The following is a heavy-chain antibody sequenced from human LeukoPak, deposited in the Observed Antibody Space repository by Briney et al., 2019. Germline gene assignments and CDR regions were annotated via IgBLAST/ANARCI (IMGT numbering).Heavy chain of an antibody. CDR3: ARGAPPEYCSSTSCYLRY. CDR1: GGTFSSYA. Sequence: SGKVSCKASGGTFSSYAISWVRQAPGQGLEWMGGIIPIFGTANYAQKFQGRVTITADESTSTAYMELSSLRSEDTAVYYCARGAPPEYCSSTSCYLRYWGQGTLVTVSS. V-gene: IGHV1-69*01. CDR2: IIPIFGTA. D-gene: IGHD2-2*01. J-gene: IGHJ4*02.